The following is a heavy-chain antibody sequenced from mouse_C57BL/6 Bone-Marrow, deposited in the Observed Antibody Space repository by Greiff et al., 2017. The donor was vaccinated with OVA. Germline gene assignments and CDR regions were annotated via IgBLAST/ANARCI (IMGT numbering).Heavy chain of an antibody. J-gene: IGHJ2*01. V-gene: IGHV14-4*01. D-gene: IGHD2-1*01. CDR3: TTGYYSYFDY. CDR2: IDPENGDT. CDR1: GFNLKDDY. Sequence: VQLQQSGAELVRPGASVKLSCTASGFNLKDDYMHWVKQRPEQGLEWIGWIDPENGDTEYASKFQGKATITADTSSNTAYLQLSSLTSEDTAVYYCTTGYYSYFDYWGQGTTLTVSS.